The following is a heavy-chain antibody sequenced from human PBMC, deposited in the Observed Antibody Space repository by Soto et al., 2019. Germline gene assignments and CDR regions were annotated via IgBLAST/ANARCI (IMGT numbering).Heavy chain of an antibody. D-gene: IGHD3-3*01. CDR2: IYYSGST. J-gene: IGHJ6*02. V-gene: IGHV4-39*01. CDR1: GGSISSSSYY. CDR3: AIYGAFTIFGVVTPGGGMDV. Sequence: SETLSLTCTVSGGSISSSSYYWGWIRQPPGKGLEWIGSIYYSGSTYYNPSLKSRVTISVDTSKNQFSLKLSSVTAADTAVYYCAIYGAFTIFGVVTPGGGMDVWGQGTTVTVSS.